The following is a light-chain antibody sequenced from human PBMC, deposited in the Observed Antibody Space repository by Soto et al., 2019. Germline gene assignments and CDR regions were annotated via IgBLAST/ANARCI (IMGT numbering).Light chain of an antibody. J-gene: IGLJ1*01. CDR3: QSYDSTLSDRYV. V-gene: IGLV1-40*01. Sequence: SVLTQPPSVSGAPGQRVIMSCTGSSSNIGAGYDVHWYQQRPGTAPKLLIFGNNNRPSGVPDRFSGSKSGTSASLAITGLQAEDEGDYYCQSYDSTLSDRYVFGTGTKVTVL. CDR2: GNN. CDR1: SSNIGAGYD.